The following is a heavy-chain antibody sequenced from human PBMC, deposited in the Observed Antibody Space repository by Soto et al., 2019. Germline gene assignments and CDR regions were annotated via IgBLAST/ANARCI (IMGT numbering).Heavy chain of an antibody. CDR1: GFTFSSYA. Sequence: QVQLVESGGGVVQPGRSLRLSCAASGFTFSSYAMHWVRQAPGKGLEWVAVISYDGSNKYYADSVKGRFTISRDNSKNTLYLQMNSLRAEDTVVYYCARDPLWGTAMVLWYFDLWGRGTLVTVFS. J-gene: IGHJ2*01. CDR2: ISYDGSNK. V-gene: IGHV3-30-3*01. D-gene: IGHD5-18*01. CDR3: ARDPLWGTAMVLWYFDL.